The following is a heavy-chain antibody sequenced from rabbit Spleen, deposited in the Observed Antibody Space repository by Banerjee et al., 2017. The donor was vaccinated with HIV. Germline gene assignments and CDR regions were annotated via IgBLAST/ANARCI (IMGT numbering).Heavy chain of an antibody. CDR3: ARDGAGSSYFNL. CDR1: GFSFSSSDY. V-gene: IGHV1S40*01. J-gene: IGHJ4*01. CDR2: IAGSSSGFT. Sequence: QSLEESGGGLVQPEGSLTLTCKASGFSFSSSDYICWVRQAPGKGLEWISCIAGSSSGFTYSATWATGRFSISKTSSTTVTLQMTSLTVADTATYFCARDGAGSSYFNLWGPGTLVTVS. D-gene: IGHD8-1*01.